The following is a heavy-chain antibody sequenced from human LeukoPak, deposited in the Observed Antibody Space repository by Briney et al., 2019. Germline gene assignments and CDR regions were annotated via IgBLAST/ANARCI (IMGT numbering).Heavy chain of an antibody. D-gene: IGHD3-22*01. Sequence: PGGSLRLSCAASGFTVSSSYMSWVRQAPGKGLEWVSVIYSGGSTYYADSVKGRFTISRDNSKNTLYLQMNSLRAEDTAVYYCAREGYYDSSGYYDDYWGQGTLVTVSS. CDR1: GFTVSSSY. CDR2: IYSGGST. CDR3: AREGYYDSSGYYDDY. J-gene: IGHJ4*02. V-gene: IGHV3-53*01.